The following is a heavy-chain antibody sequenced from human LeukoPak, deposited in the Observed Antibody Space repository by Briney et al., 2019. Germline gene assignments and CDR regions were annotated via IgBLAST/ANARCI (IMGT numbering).Heavy chain of an antibody. J-gene: IGHJ4*02. D-gene: IGHD2-21*01. Sequence: SETLSLTCTVSGGSISSYYWSWIRQPPGKGLEWIGYIYYNGSTNYNPSLKSRVTISVDTSKNQFSLKLSSVTAADTAVYYCAREVNRYYFDYWGQGTLVTVSS. CDR1: GGSISSYY. V-gene: IGHV4-59*01. CDR3: AREVNRYYFDY. CDR2: IYYNGST.